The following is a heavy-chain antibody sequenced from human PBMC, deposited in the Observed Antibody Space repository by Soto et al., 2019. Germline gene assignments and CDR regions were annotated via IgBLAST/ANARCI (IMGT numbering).Heavy chain of an antibody. Sequence: QVQLQESGPGLVKPSETLSLTCNVFGGSISNGDYYWSWIHQPPGKGLQYIGYIYYGGNTNYNPSHKSRLTMSIDRSANHFSLTLTSVTAADTAVYYCARVSGHYYYGVDVWGQGTTVIVSS. J-gene: IGHJ6*02. CDR2: IYYGGNT. CDR1: GGSISNGDYY. V-gene: IGHV4-30-4*01. CDR3: ARVSGHYYYGVDV.